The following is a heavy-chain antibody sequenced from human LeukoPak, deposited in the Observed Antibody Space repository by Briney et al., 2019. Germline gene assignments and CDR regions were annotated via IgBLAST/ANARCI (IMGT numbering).Heavy chain of an antibody. J-gene: IGHJ5*02. CDR2: ISAYNGNT. V-gene: IGHV1-18*04. CDR3: ARDLKQWLVQFPNWFDP. CDR1: GYTFTGYY. D-gene: IGHD6-19*01. Sequence: ASVKVSCKASGYTFTGYYMHWVRQAPGQGLECMGWISAYNGNTNYAQKLQGRVTMTTDTSTSTAYMELRSLRSDDTAVYYCARDLKQWLVQFPNWFDPWGQGTLVTVSS.